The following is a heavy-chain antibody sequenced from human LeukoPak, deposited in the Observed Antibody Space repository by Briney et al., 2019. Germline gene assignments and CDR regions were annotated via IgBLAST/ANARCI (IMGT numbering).Heavy chain of an antibody. CDR1: GGSISGSVYY. D-gene: IGHD6-13*01. J-gene: IGHJ5*02. V-gene: IGHV4-39*02. CDR2: IDNSGST. Sequence: KPSETLSLTCTVSGGSISGSVYYWGWIRQPPGKGLEWIGSIDNSGSTYYNPSLKSRVTISVDTSKDHLSLKLSSVTAADTAVYYCARPPGIAAAWFDPWGQGTLVSVSS. CDR3: ARPPGIAAAWFDP.